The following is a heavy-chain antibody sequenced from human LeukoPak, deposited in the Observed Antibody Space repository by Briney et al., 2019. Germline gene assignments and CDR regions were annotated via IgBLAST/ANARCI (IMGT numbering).Heavy chain of an antibody. Sequence: SETLSLTCAVSGGSISSSNWWSWVRQPPGKGLEWIGEIYHSGSTNYNPSLKSRVTISVDTSKNQFSLKLSTVTAADTAVYYCARGDYSGSYWRYWDQGTLVTVSS. D-gene: IGHD1-26*01. CDR2: IYHSGST. CDR1: GGSISSSNW. V-gene: IGHV4-4*02. CDR3: ARGDYSGSYWRY. J-gene: IGHJ4*02.